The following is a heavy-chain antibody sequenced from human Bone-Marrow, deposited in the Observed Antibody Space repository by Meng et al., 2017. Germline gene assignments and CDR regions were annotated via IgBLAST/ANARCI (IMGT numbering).Heavy chain of an antibody. V-gene: IGHV3-74*01. Sequence: EVQLLESGGGLVQPGGSLRLSCAASGFTFSNNAMSWVRQAPGKGLEWVSRMNIEGTTISHADSVKGRFIISRDNAKNALHLQMNSLRAEDTAVYYCVRDFGGESDYWGQGTLVTVSS. CDR2: MNIEGTTI. CDR1: GFTFSNNA. D-gene: IGHD3-10*01. CDR3: VRDFGGESDY. J-gene: IGHJ4*02.